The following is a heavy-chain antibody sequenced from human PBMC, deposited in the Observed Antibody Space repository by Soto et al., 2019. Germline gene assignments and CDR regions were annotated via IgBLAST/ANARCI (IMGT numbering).Heavy chain of an antibody. V-gene: IGHV4-39*01. D-gene: IGHD3-10*01. CDR1: GDSISNSSYY. CDR2: IYYSGST. J-gene: IGHJ4*02. CDR3: ARHDGSVVRGVIITNYYFDY. Sequence: SETLSLTCTVSGDSISNSSYYWGWIRQPPGKGLEWIGSIYYSGSTYYNPSLKTRVTISVDTSKNQFSLNLYSVTAADTAIYYCARHDGSVVRGVIITNYYFDYWGQGTLVTVSS.